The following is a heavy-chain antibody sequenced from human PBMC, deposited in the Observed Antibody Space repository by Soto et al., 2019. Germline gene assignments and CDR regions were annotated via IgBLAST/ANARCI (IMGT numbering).Heavy chain of an antibody. D-gene: IGHD2-15*01. CDR3: ARCYCSVGSCYTCWHFDL. CDR1: GYTFNNYG. CDR2: IGPYNGNT. J-gene: IGHJ2*01. V-gene: IGHV1-18*01. Sequence: QVQLVQSGAEVKKPGASVKVSCKASGYTFNNYGSSWVRQAPGQGLEWMGWIGPYNGNTDHAQNFQGRVTMITDTSTNTAYMELRSLRSDDTALYYCARCYCSVGSCYTCWHFDLWGRGTLVTVSS.